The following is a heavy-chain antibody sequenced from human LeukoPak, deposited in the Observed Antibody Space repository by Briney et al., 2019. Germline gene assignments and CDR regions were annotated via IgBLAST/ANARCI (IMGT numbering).Heavy chain of an antibody. Sequence: SETLSLTCTVSGGSISSYYWSWIRQPAGKGLEWIGYIYYSGSTNYNPSLKSRVTISVDTSKNQFSLKLSSVTAADTAVYYCARMLGIRFGGPRWFDPWGQGTLVTVSS. D-gene: IGHD3-10*01. CDR3: ARMLGIRFGGPRWFDP. J-gene: IGHJ5*02. CDR2: IYYSGST. V-gene: IGHV4-59*01. CDR1: GGSISSYY.